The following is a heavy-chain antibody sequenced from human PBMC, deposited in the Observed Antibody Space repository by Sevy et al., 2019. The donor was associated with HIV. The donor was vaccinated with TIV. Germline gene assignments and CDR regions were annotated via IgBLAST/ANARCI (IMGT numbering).Heavy chain of an antibody. J-gene: IGHJ4*02. Sequence: SETLSLTCSVSGASINSGGYYWTWIRQHPGKGLEWIGYIYYTGSTYYTPSLMSRVTMSLDTSKRQFSLKLRCVTDADTAVYYCARALDSGYQVDSWGPGTLVTVSS. V-gene: IGHV4-31*03. CDR1: GASINSGGYY. CDR3: ARALDSGYQVDS. CDR2: IYYTGST. D-gene: IGHD5-12*01.